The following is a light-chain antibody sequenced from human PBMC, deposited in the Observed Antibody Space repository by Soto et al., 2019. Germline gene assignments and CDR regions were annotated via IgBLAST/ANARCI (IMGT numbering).Light chain of an antibody. CDR3: QQYNNWPRT. Sequence: DIVMTQSPATLSVSPGERATLSCRASQSVSSNLAWYQQKRGQAPRLLMYGASTMASGIPVRFSGSGSGTDFTLNISSLQSEDFAVYYCQQYNNWPRTFGQGTKVEI. CDR2: GAS. V-gene: IGKV3-15*01. J-gene: IGKJ1*01. CDR1: QSVSSN.